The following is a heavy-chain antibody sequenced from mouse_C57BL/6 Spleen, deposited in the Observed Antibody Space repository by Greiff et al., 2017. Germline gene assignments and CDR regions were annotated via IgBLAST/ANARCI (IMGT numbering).Heavy chain of an antibody. CDR1: GYAFSSSW. V-gene: IGHV1-82*01. CDR3: ARYDGYSYYLDY. Sequence: QVQLQQPGPEPVKPGASVKISCKASGYAFSSSWMNWVKQRPGKGLEWIGRIYPEDGDTNYNGKFKGKATLTANKSSSTAYMQLSSLTSEDSAVYFCARYDGYSYYLDYWGQGTTLTVSS. J-gene: IGHJ2*01. D-gene: IGHD2-3*01. CDR2: IYPEDGDT.